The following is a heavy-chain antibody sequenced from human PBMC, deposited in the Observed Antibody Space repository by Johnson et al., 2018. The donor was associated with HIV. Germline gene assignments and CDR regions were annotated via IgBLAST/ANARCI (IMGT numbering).Heavy chain of an antibody. CDR3: AWGISGSGNAFDI. CDR2: NSWNSGSI. Sequence: VQLVESGGGLVQPGRSLRLSCAASGFTFDDFAMHWVRQAPGKGLEWVSGNSWNSGSIGYAGSVTGRFTISRDNAQNSLYLQMYSLRSEDTALYFCAWGISGSGNAFDIWGQGTMVTVSS. V-gene: IGHV3-9*01. J-gene: IGHJ3*02. CDR1: GFTFDDFA. D-gene: IGHD1-20*01.